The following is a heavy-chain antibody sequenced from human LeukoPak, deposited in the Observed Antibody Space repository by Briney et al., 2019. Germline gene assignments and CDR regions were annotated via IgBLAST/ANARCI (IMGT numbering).Heavy chain of an antibody. CDR2: ISGSGDST. D-gene: IGHD3-16*01. Sequence: GGSLRLSCAASGFTFSSYAMSWVRQAPGKGLEGVSGISGSGDSTYYADSVKGRFTISRDNSKNTLYLQMTSLRAEDTAVYYCAKREGGVKGYFDYWGQGTLVTVSS. V-gene: IGHV3-23*01. CDR3: AKREGGVKGYFDY. CDR1: GFTFSSYA. J-gene: IGHJ4*02.